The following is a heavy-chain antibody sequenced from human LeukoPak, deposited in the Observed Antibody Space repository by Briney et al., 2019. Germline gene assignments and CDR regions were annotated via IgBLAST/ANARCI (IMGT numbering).Heavy chain of an antibody. CDR2: IYTSGST. D-gene: IGHD2-2*01. Sequence: PSETLSLTCTVSGGSISSYFWSWIRQPAGKGLEWIGRIYTSGSTNYNPSLKSRVTMSVDTSKNQFSLKLSSVTAADTAVYYCAGEGHCSSTSCYGTNFSLDYWGQGTLVTVSS. J-gene: IGHJ4*02. V-gene: IGHV4-4*07. CDR3: AGEGHCSSTSCYGTNFSLDY. CDR1: GGSISSYF.